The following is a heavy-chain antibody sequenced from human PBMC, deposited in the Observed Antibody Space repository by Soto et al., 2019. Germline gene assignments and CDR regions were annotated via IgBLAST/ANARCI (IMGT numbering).Heavy chain of an antibody. D-gene: IGHD3-22*01. Sequence: GGSLRLSCAASGFTFSNYAMSWVRQAPGKGLEWVSAIGSGGSGTYYADSVKGRFTISRDNSKNTLYLQMNSLRAEDTAVYYCAKYPESHSRGFFYYWGRGMLVIGSS. V-gene: IGHV3-23*01. CDR3: AKYPESHSRGFFYY. CDR2: IGSGGSGT. J-gene: IGHJ4*02. CDR1: GFTFSNYA.